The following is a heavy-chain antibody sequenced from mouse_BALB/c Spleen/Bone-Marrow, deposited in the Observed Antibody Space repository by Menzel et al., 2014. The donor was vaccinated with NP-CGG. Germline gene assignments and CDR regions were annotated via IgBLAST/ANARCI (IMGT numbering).Heavy chain of an antibody. CDR2: IDPANGNT. Sequence: EVKLVESGAELVKPGASVKLSCTASGFNIKDTYMHWVKQRPEQGLEWIGRIDPANGNTKYDPKFQGKATITADTSSNTAYLQLSSLTSEVTAVYYCAAYYYGSRCGFAYWGQGTLVTVSA. CDR3: AAYYYGSRCGFAY. D-gene: IGHD1-1*01. CDR1: GFNIKDTY. V-gene: IGHV14-3*02. J-gene: IGHJ3*01.